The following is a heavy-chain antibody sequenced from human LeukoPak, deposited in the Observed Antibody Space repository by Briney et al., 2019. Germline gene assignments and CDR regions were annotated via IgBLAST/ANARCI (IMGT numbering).Heavy chain of an antibody. V-gene: IGHV4-59*08. D-gene: IGHD6-19*01. J-gene: IGHJ4*02. CDR3: ARAVSGRFDY. CDR2: IYYSGST. CDR1: GGSMSPYH. Sequence: SEALSLTCTVSGGSMSPYHWGWIRQPPGKGLEWTGYIYYSGSTNYNPSLKSRVTISVDTSKNQFSLKLSSVTAADTAIYYCARAVSGRFDYWSQGTLVTVSS.